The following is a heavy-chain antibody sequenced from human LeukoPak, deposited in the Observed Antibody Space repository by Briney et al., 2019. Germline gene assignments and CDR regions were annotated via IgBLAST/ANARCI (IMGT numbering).Heavy chain of an antibody. D-gene: IGHD2-15*01. CDR2: IKQDGSEK. J-gene: IGHJ4*02. CDR3: ASDCSGGSCYSGLYPVDY. CDR1: GFTFSSYA. V-gene: IGHV3-7*01. Sequence: GGSLRLSCAASGFTFSSYAMSWVRQAPGKGLEWVANIKQDGSEKYYVDSVKGRFTISRDNAKNSLYLQMNSLRAEDTAVYYCASDCSGGSCYSGLYPVDYWGQGTLVTVSS.